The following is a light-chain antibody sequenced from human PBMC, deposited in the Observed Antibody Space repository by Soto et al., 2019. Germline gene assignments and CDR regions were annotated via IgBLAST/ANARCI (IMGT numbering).Light chain of an antibody. Sequence: QSALTQPPSASGSPGQSVTISCTGTSSDVGAYKYVSWYQQHPGKAPKLMIYEVTKRPSGVAGRFSGSKSGNTASLTVSGLQAEDEADYYCSSYAGNNNFVVFGGGTELTVL. CDR2: EVT. J-gene: IGLJ2*01. V-gene: IGLV2-8*01. CDR3: SSYAGNNNFVV. CDR1: SSDVGAYKY.